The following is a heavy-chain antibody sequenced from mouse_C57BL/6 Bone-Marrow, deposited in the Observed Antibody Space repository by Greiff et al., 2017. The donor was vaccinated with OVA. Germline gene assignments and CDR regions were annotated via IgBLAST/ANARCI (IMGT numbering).Heavy chain of an antibody. CDR2: SYPRSGNT. CDR1: GYTFTSYG. J-gene: IGHJ3*01. Sequence: VQLQQSGAELARPGASVKLSCKASGYTFTSYGISWVKQRTGQGLEWIGESYPRSGNTYYNEKFKGKATLTADKSSSTAYMELRSLTSEDSAVYFCARFAYWGQGTLVTVSA. CDR3: ARFAY. V-gene: IGHV1-81*01.